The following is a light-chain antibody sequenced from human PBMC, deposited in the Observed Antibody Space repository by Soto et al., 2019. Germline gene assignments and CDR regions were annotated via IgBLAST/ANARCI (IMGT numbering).Light chain of an antibody. CDR1: QSVSRY. Sequence: EIVLTQSPGTLSLSPGDRATLSCRASQSVSRYLAWYQQKPGQAPRLLIYGASSRATGIPDRFSGSGSGTDFTLTISRLEPEDFAVYYCQQYGSSPWTFGQGTKVEIK. V-gene: IGKV3-20*01. CDR3: QQYGSSPWT. CDR2: GAS. J-gene: IGKJ1*01.